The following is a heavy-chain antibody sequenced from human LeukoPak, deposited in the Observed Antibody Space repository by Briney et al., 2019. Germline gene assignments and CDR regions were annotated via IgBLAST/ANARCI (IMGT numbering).Heavy chain of an antibody. J-gene: IGHJ4*02. CDR3: ARAGAEAAAGTPFDY. V-gene: IGHV4-59*01. CDR2: IYYSGST. CDR1: GGSISSCY. D-gene: IGHD6-13*01. Sequence: SETLSLTCTVSGGSISSCYWSWIRQPPGKGLEWIGYIYYSGSTNYNPSLKSRVTISVDTSKNQFSLKLSSVTAADTAVYYCARAGAEAAAGTPFDYWGQGTLVTVSS.